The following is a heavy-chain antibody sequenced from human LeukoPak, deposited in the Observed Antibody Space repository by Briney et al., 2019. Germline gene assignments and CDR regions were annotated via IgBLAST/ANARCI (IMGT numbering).Heavy chain of an antibody. D-gene: IGHD2-2*01. Sequence: GGSLRLSCAASGFSFSSYAMSWVRQPPGKGLEWVSSISGSGSSGGTFYADSVKGRFTVSRDNSKNTLYLQMNSLRDEDTAVYYCAKIYCSSTICPRDYWGQGTLVTVSS. CDR1: GFSFSSYA. CDR3: AKIYCSSTICPRDY. V-gene: IGHV3-23*01. J-gene: IGHJ4*02. CDR2: ISGSGSSGGT.